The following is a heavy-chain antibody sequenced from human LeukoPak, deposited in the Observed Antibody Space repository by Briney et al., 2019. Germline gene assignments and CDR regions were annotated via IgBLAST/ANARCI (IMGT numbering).Heavy chain of an antibody. Sequence: GGSLRLSCAASGFTFSSYWMHWVRQAPGKGLVWVSRIKSDGSTNYADSVKGRFTTSRDNAKNTLSLQMNSLRAEDTGVYYCARAPSEIGGYYPEYLRHWGQGTLVTVSS. V-gene: IGHV3-74*01. CDR3: ARAPSEIGGYYPEYLRH. D-gene: IGHD3-22*01. CDR2: IKSDGST. CDR1: GFTFSSYW. J-gene: IGHJ1*01.